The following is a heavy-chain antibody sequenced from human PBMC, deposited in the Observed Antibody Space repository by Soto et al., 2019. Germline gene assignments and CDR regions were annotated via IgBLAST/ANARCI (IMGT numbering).Heavy chain of an antibody. D-gene: IGHD1-26*01. J-gene: IGHJ6*02. CDR1: GFSFRDYN. CDR2: LGAARDP. V-gene: IGHV3-13*05. Sequence: GGSLRLSCAASGFSFRDYNMHWVRQRKGKGLEWVSALGAARDPYYVGSVKGRFSVSRDNAQNSLFLQMNNLRVDDTAVYFCARAYLGRLPRRADYYYAMDVWGRGTTVTVSS. CDR3: ARAYLGRLPRRADYYYAMDV.